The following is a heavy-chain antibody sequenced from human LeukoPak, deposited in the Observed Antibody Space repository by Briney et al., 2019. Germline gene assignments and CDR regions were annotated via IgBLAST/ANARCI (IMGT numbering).Heavy chain of an antibody. CDR2: IYYSGST. Sequence: EPSETLSLTCTVSGASISSYYWSWIRQPPGKGLEWIGYIYYSGSTNYNPSLKSRVTISVDTSKNQFSLKLSSVTAADTAVYYCARTTEGGYTYDYFYYYYMDVWGKGTTVTISS. D-gene: IGHD5-18*01. V-gene: IGHV4-59*01. CDR1: GASISSYY. J-gene: IGHJ6*03. CDR3: ARTTEGGYTYDYFYYYYMDV.